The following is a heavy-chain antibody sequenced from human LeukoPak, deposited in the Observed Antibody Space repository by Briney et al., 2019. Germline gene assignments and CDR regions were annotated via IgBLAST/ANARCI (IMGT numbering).Heavy chain of an antibody. CDR2: INHSGST. CDR3: ARHLPYCSGGSCYSGVIDY. V-gene: IGHV4-34*01. J-gene: IGHJ4*02. CDR1: GGSFSGYY. D-gene: IGHD2-15*01. Sequence: SETLSLTCAVYGGSFSGYYWSWIRQPPGKGLEWIGEINHSGSTNYNPSLKSRVTISVDTSKNQFSLKLSSVTAADTAVYYCARHLPYCSGGSCYSGVIDYWGQGTLVTVSS.